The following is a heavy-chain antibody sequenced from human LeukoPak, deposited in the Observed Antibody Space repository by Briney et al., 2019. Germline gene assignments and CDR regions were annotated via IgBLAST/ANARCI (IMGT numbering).Heavy chain of an antibody. CDR3: ARDNEPSAVTPSFDY. V-gene: IGHV3-9*01. Sequence: QAGGSLRLSCAASGFTFDDYAMHWVRQAPGKGLEWVSGISWNSGSIGYADSVKGRFTISRDNSKNTLYLQMNSLRTEDTAVYYCARDNEPSAVTPSFDYWGQGTLVTVSS. CDR2: ISWNSGSI. CDR1: GFTFDDYA. J-gene: IGHJ4*02. D-gene: IGHD4-23*01.